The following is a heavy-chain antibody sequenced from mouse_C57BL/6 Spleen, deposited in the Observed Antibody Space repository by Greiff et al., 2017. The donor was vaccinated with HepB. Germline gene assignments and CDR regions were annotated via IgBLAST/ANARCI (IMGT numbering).Heavy chain of an antibody. D-gene: IGHD2-5*01. CDR1: GYTFTDYE. J-gene: IGHJ2*01. Sequence: QVQLKQSGAELVRPGASVTLSCKASGYTFTDYEMHWVKQTPVHGLEWIGAIDPETGGTAYNQKFKGKAILTADKSSSTAYMELRSLTSEDSAVYYCTYSNYPYRYFDYWGQGTTLTVSS. CDR3: TYSNYPYRYFDY. CDR2: IDPETGGT. V-gene: IGHV1-15*01.